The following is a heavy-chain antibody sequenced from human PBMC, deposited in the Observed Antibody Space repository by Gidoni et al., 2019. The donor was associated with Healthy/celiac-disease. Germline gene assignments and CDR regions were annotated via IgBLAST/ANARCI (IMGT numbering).Heavy chain of an antibody. V-gene: IGHV3-21*01. CDR3: ARSSRPAGPGYYYYYYYMDV. J-gene: IGHJ6*03. Sequence: EVQLVESGGGLVKPGGSLRLSCAASGFTFRSYSMNWVRQAPGTGLELVSSISSSSSYKYYADSVKGRFTISRDNAKNSLYLQMNSLRAEDTAVYYCARSSRPAGPGYYYYYYYMDVWGKGTTVTVSS. CDR2: ISSSSSYK. CDR1: GFTFRSYS. D-gene: IGHD6-19*01.